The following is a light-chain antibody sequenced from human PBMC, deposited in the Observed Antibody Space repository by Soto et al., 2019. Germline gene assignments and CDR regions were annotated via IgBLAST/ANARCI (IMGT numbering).Light chain of an antibody. Sequence: DIQMTQSPSSLSASVGDRVTITCRASQDISNYLAWYQQKAGKVPNLLIYAASTLQSGVPSRFSGSGSGTDFTLTISGLQPEDVATYYCQNYNDAPPWTFGQGTKVEIK. CDR1: QDISNY. J-gene: IGKJ1*01. V-gene: IGKV1-27*01. CDR3: QNYNDAPPWT. CDR2: AAS.